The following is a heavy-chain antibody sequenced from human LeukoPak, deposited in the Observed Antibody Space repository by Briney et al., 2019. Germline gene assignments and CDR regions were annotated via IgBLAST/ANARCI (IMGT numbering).Heavy chain of an antibody. V-gene: IGHV3-7*01. Sequence: GGSLRLSCAASGFTFSSYWMSWVRQAPGKGLEWVANIKQDGSEKYYVDSVKGRFTISRDNAKNSLYLQMNSLRAEDTAVYYCASPPLAVAESYYMDVWGKGTTVTVSS. CDR3: ASPPLAVAESYYMDV. J-gene: IGHJ6*03. CDR2: IKQDGSEK. D-gene: IGHD6-19*01. CDR1: GFTFSSYW.